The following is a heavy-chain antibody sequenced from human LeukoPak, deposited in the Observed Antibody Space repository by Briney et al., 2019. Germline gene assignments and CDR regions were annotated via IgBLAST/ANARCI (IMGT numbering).Heavy chain of an antibody. J-gene: IGHJ4*02. Sequence: GGSLRLSCALSGFTFSDHFLDWVRQAPGKGLEWVGRSRNKAKSYTTEYAASVKGRFTISRDDSKNSLYLQMNSLKTEDTAVYSCVRVGSVAGSDYLDYWGQGTLVTVSS. CDR2: SRNKAKSYTT. CDR1: GFTFSDHF. D-gene: IGHD6-19*01. V-gene: IGHV3-72*01. CDR3: VRVGSVAGSDYLDY.